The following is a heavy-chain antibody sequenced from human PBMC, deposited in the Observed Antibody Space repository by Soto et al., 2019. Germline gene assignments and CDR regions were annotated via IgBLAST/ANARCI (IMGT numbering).Heavy chain of an antibody. CDR3: ARLGPVRITMVRGGLRFDP. CDR2: ISYDGSNK. D-gene: IGHD3-10*01. Sequence: SLRLSCAASGFTFSSYAMHWVRQAPGKGLEWVAVISYDGSNKYYADSVKGRFTISRDNSKNTLYLQMNSLRAEDTAVYYCARLGPVRITMVRGGLRFDPWGQGTLVTVSS. J-gene: IGHJ5*02. CDR1: GFTFSSYA. V-gene: IGHV3-30-3*01.